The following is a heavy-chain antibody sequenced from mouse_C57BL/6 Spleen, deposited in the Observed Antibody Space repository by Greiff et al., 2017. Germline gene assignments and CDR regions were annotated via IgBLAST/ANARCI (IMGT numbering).Heavy chain of an antibody. J-gene: IGHJ2*01. CDR3: ARGGYYDNY. CDR2: ISYDGSN. D-gene: IGHD2-3*01. V-gene: IGHV3-6*01. Sequence: EVQLVESGPGLVKPSQSLSLTCSVTGYSITSGYYWNWIRQFPGNKLEWMGYISYDGSNNYNPSLKNRISIIRDTSKNQFFLKLNSVTTEDTATYYCARGGYYDNYWGQGTTLTVSS. CDR1: GYSITSGYY.